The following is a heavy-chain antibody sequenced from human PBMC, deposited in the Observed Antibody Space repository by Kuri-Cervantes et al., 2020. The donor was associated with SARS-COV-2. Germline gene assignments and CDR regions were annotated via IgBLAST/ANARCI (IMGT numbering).Heavy chain of an antibody. J-gene: IGHJ3*02. CDR1: GFTFSSYS. CDR3: ARDRTDYYDSSGYHDAFDI. V-gene: IGHV3-21*01. Sequence: GGSLRLSCAASGFTFSSYSMNWVRQAPGKGLEWVSSISSSSSYIYYADSVKGRFTISRDNAKNSLYLQMNSLRAEDTAVYYCARDRTDYYDSSGYHDAFDIWGQGTMVTVSS. D-gene: IGHD3-22*01. CDR2: ISSSSSYI.